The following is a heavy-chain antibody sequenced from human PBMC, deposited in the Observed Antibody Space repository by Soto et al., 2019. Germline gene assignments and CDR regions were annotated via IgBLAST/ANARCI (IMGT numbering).Heavy chain of an antibody. J-gene: IGHJ4*02. CDR1: GYTFNTYD. CDR3: ARTMGGIAAAGSDF. CDR2: MNPNTGST. D-gene: IGHD6-13*01. V-gene: IGHV1-8*01. Sequence: QVQLVQSGAEVKKPGASVKVSCKASGYTFNTYDIEWVRLATGQGLEWMGSMNPNTGSTDYAQKFQGRVTMXXXTXISTAYLELSSLRSDDTAIYYCARTMGGIAAAGSDFWGQGTLVTVSA.